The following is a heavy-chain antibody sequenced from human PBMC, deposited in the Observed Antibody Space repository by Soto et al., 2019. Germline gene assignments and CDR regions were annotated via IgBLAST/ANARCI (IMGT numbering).Heavy chain of an antibody. Sequence: PGGSLRLSCAASGFTLNSYTMSWVRPAPGKALEWVSGVSGLGAATHYSGSGQGRCTISRDNSRNTLYLQMNSLRAEDTAVYYCAKLSQYSSSYYFTSWGQGTLVTVSS. D-gene: IGHD6-6*01. CDR1: GFTLNSYT. CDR2: VSGLGAAT. CDR3: AKLSQYSSSYYFTS. V-gene: IGHV3-23*01. J-gene: IGHJ4*02.